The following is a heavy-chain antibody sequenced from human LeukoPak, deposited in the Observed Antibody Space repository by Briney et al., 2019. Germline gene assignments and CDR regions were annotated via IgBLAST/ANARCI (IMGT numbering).Heavy chain of an antibody. J-gene: IGHJ4*02. CDR1: GFTFSSYT. V-gene: IGHV3-48*04. CDR2: ISSSGSTI. Sequence: GGSLRLSCAASGFTFSSYTMNWVRQAPGKGLEWVSYISSSGSTIYYADSVKGRFTISRDNAKNSLYLQMNSLRAEDTAVYYCARGTTYYDFWSGLPDFDYWGQGTLVTVSS. D-gene: IGHD3-3*01. CDR3: ARGTTYYDFWSGLPDFDY.